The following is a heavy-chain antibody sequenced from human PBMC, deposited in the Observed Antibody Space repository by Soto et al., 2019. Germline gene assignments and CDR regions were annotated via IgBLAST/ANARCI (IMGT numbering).Heavy chain of an antibody. J-gene: IGHJ6*02. CDR1: GFTFSSYE. D-gene: IGHD4-4*01. CDR2: IGTSGKTI. V-gene: IGHV3-48*03. Sequence: GGSLRLSCVGSGFTFSSYEMNWVRQAPGKGLEWVSYIGTSGKTIYYADSVRGRFTISRDNAKNSLYLQMNSLRAEDTAVYFCARDPAIYSGKFDYGLDVWGRGTTVTVSS. CDR3: ARDPAIYSGKFDYGLDV.